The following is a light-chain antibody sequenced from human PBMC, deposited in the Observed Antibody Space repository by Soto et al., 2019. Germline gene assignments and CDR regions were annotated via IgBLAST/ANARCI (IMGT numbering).Light chain of an antibody. CDR1: QTVSRW. V-gene: IGKV1-5*03. CDR2: KAS. J-gene: IGKJ5*01. Sequence: DIRLTQSAATLSGSVGDRVTITWGASQTVSRWLAWYQQKQGKAPQLLIEKASTLESGVPSRFSGSGSGTHFNLTINSLQTDDYATYYCQQFHSFPITFGQGTRLEIK. CDR3: QQFHSFPIT.